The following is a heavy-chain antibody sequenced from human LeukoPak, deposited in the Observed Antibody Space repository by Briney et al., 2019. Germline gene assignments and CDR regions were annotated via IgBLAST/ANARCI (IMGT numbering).Heavy chain of an antibody. CDR2: IKQDGSEK. D-gene: IGHD4-11*01. Sequence: GGSLRLSCAASGFTVSSSYMNWVRQAPGKGLEWVANIKQDGSEKYYVDSVKGRFTISRDNAKNSLYLQMNSLRAEDTAVYYCARDPPLYSNYEDWFDPWGQGTLVTVSS. J-gene: IGHJ5*02. V-gene: IGHV3-7*01. CDR1: GFTVSSSY. CDR3: ARDPPLYSNYEDWFDP.